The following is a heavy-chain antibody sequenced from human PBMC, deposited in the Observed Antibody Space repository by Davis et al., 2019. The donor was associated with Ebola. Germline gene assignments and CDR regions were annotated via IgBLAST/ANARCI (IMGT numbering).Heavy chain of an antibody. CDR2: IYTGDSDT. D-gene: IGHD2-8*02. J-gene: IGHJ3*02. CDR3: ASLRRTITGMDDGFDI. V-gene: IGHV5-51*01. CDR1: GNSFTSHW. Sequence: GESLKISCKDSGNSFTSHWIGWVRQMPGKGLDWMGIIYTGDSDTRYSPSFRGQVTISADKPMKTAFLQWSSLKASDSGMYYCASLRRTITGMDDGFDIWGQGTMVTVSS.